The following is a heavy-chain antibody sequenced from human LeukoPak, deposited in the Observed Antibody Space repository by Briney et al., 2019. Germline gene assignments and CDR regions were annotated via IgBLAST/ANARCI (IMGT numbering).Heavy chain of an antibody. V-gene: IGHV3-7*01. CDR1: GFTFSSYW. D-gene: IGHD3-10*01. CDR2: IKQDGSEK. CDR3: ARGSYYYGSGSYYGMDV. J-gene: IGHJ6*04. Sequence: GGSLRLSCAASGFTFSSYWMSWVRQAPGKGLEWVANIKQDGSEKYYVDSVKGRFTISRENAKNSLYLQMNSLRAGDTAVYYCARGSYYYGSGSYYGMDVWGKGTTVTISS.